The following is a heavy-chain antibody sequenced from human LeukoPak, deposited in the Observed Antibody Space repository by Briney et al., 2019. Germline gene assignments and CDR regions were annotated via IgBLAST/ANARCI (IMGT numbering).Heavy chain of an antibody. D-gene: IGHD1-26*01. CDR3: ARSQRQWDRNWFVP. V-gene: IGHV1-8*03. CDR1: GYTFTTYD. J-gene: IGHJ5*02. Sequence: ASVKVSCKASGYTFTTYDLNWVRQAAGQGLEWMGWMNPNTGNTHYAQKFQGRVSFTRNTSITTAYMDLSSLTSDDTAVYYCARSQRQWDRNWFVPWGQGTLVTVSS. CDR2: MNPNTGNT.